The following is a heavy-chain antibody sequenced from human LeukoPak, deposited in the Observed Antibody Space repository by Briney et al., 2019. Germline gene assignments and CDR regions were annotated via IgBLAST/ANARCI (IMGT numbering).Heavy chain of an antibody. J-gene: IGHJ4*02. Sequence: GGSLRLSCAASGFTFSSYGMHWVRQAPGKGLEWVAFIRYDGSNKYYADSVKGRFTISRDNSKNALYLQMNSLRAEDTAVYYCAKERDTAMVTIDYWGQGTLVTVSS. CDR3: AKERDTAMVTIDY. CDR2: IRYDGSNK. V-gene: IGHV3-30*02. D-gene: IGHD5-18*01. CDR1: GFTFSSYG.